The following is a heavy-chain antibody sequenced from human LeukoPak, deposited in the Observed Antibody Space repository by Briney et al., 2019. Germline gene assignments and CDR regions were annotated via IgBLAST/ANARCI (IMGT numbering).Heavy chain of an antibody. CDR2: IYPGDSDT. V-gene: IGHV5-51*01. D-gene: IGHD6-6*01. J-gene: IGHJ3*02. CDR1: GYRFTSYW. Sequence: GESLKISCKGSGYRFTSYWIGWVRQMPGKGLEWMGIIYPGDSDTRYSPSFQGQVTISADKSISTAYLQWSSLKASGTAMYYCAREGGYGSSSWYAFDIWGQGTMVTVSS. CDR3: AREGGYGSSSWYAFDI.